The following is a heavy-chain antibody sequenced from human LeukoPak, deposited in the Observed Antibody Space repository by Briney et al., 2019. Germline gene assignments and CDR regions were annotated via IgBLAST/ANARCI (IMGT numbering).Heavy chain of an antibody. J-gene: IGHJ3*02. CDR1: GFTFSSYS. CDR3: ARVDRGGAATEAAFDI. V-gene: IGHV3-48*04. CDR2: ISSRSSTI. D-gene: IGHD3-16*01. Sequence: GGSLRLSCAASGFTFSSYSINWVRQAPGKGLEWVSYISSRSSTIYYADSVKGRFTISRDNAKNSLYLQMNSLRAEDTAVYYCARVDRGGAATEAAFDIWGQGTMVTVSS.